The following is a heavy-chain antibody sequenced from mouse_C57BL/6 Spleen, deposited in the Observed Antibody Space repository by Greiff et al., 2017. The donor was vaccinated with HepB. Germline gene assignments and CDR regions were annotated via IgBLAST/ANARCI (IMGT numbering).Heavy chain of an antibody. D-gene: IGHD2-14*01. J-gene: IGHJ2*01. V-gene: IGHV1-74*01. CDR3: AIIGRLVGYFDY. Sequence: VKQRPGQGLEWIGRIHPSDSDTNYNQKFKGKATLTVDKSSSTAYMQLSSLTSEDSAVYYCAIIGRLVGYFDYWGQGTTLTVSS. CDR2: IHPSDSDT.